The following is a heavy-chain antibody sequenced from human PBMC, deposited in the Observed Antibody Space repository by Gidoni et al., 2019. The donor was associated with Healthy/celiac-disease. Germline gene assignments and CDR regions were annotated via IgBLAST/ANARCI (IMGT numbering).Heavy chain of an antibody. CDR1: GFTFGDYA. V-gene: IGHV3-49*03. Sequence: EVQLVESGGGLVQPGRSLRLSCTASGFTFGDYAMSWFRQAPGKGLEWVGFIRSKAYGGTTEYAASVKGRFTISRDDSKSIAYLQMNSLKTEDTAVYYCTRNPIFGVVRAFDYWGQGTLVTASS. J-gene: IGHJ4*02. D-gene: IGHD3-3*01. CDR3: TRNPIFGVVRAFDY. CDR2: IRSKAYGGTT.